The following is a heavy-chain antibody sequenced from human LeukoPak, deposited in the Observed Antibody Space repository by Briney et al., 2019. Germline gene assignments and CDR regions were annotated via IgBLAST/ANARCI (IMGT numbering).Heavy chain of an antibody. CDR3: AKDGSFFYSSSWYEY. D-gene: IGHD6-13*01. Sequence: GGSLRLSCAASGFTFSSYEMNWVRQAPGKGLEWVSYISSSGSTIYYADSVKGRFTISRDNAKNSLYLQMNSLRAEDTAVYYCAKDGSFFYSSSWYEYWGQGTLVTVSS. CDR1: GFTFSSYE. V-gene: IGHV3-48*03. CDR2: ISSSGSTI. J-gene: IGHJ4*02.